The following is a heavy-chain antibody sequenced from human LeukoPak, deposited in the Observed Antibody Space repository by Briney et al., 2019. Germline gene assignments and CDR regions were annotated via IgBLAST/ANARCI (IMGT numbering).Heavy chain of an antibody. J-gene: IGHJ4*02. CDR2: INPNSGDT. CDR3: ARGNRGLVGDITFDY. D-gene: IGHD1-26*01. V-gene: IGHV1-2*02. CDR1: GYTFTGYY. Sequence: ASVKVSCKASGYTFTGYYMHWVRQAPGLGLEWMGWINPNSGDTNYAQKFQGRVTMTRDTSINTAYMDLSRLRSDDTAMYYCARGNRGLVGDITFDYWGQGTLVTVSS.